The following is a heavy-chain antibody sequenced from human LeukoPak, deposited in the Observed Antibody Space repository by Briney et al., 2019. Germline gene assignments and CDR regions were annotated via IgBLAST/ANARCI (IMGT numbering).Heavy chain of an antibody. CDR2: IKQDGSEK. Sequence: GGSLRLSCAASGFTFSSYWMSWVRQAPGKGLEWVANIKQDGSEKYYVDSVKGRFTISRDNAKNSLYLQMNSLRAEDTAVYYCARVQGAGRGAFDIWGQGTMVTVSS. J-gene: IGHJ3*02. D-gene: IGHD3-16*01. CDR1: GFTFSSYW. CDR3: ARVQGAGRGAFDI. V-gene: IGHV3-7*01.